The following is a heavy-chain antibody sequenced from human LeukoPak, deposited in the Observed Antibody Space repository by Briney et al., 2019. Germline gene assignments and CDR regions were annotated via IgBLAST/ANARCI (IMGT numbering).Heavy chain of an antibody. CDR1: GYTFTSYA. CDR2: INAGNGNT. CDR3: ARADRVSSWYQFRGGNWFDP. D-gene: IGHD6-13*01. Sequence: ASVKVSCKASGYTFTSYAMHWVRQAPGQRLEWMGWINAGNGNTKYSQEFQGRVTITRDTSASTAYMELSSLRSEDMAVYYCARADRVSSWYQFRGGNWFDPWGQGTLVTVSS. V-gene: IGHV1-3*03. J-gene: IGHJ5*02.